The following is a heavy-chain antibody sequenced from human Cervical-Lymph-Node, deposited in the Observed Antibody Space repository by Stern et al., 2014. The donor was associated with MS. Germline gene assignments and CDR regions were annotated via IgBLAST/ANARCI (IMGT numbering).Heavy chain of an antibody. CDR3: ARALGGDKSGWYSDL. Sequence: QVQLVQSGAEVKRPGASVKLSCKTSGYTFIGYYIHWVRQAPGQGLEWMGVINPSGDSTTYAQKFQGRVTMTIDTSPSTVYMEMSSLRSEDTAVYYCARALGGDKSGWYSDLWGRGTLVSVSS. D-gene: IGHD2-21*01. V-gene: IGHV1-46*01. J-gene: IGHJ2*01. CDR1: GYTFIGYY. CDR2: INPSGDST.